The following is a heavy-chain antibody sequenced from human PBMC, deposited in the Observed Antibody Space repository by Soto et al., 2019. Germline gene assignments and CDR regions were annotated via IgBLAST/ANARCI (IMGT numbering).Heavy chain of an antibody. J-gene: IGHJ5*02. CDR2: IHYSGST. CDR3: AGALLWSGSGWFDP. Sequence: SETLSLTCTVSGGSISSYYWSWIRQPAGKGLEWIGYIHYSGSTNYNPSLKSRVTISVDTSKNQFSLKLSSVTAADTAVYYCAGALLWSGSGWFDPWGQGTLVTVSS. CDR1: GGSISSYY. D-gene: IGHD2-21*01. V-gene: IGHV4-59*01.